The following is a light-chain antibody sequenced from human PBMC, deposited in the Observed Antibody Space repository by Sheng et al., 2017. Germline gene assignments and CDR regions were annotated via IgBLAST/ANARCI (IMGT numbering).Light chain of an antibody. V-gene: IGKV1-39*01. J-gene: IGKJ2*01. Sequence: DIQMTQSPSSLSASVGDRVTITCQASQDISNYLNWYQQKPGKAPKLLISGASSLHSGVPTRFSGSGYGTEFTLTITSVQPEDSATYYCQQSFTSPYIFGRGTKLEIK. CDR1: QDISNY. CDR3: QQSFTSPYI. CDR2: GAS.